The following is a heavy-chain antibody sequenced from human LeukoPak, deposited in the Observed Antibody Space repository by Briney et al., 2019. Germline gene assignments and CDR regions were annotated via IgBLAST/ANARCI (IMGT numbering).Heavy chain of an antibody. D-gene: IGHD2-15*01. CDR2: ITATSLHI. V-gene: IGHV3-21*01. CDR3: ARHGGYCSGGDCYENWFDP. CDR1: GVTFSGYS. J-gene: IGHJ5*02. Sequence: GGSLRLSCTASGVTFSGYSMNWVRQAPGKGLEWVSAITATSLHIYYADSVKGRFTISRDNAKNSLYLQMNSLRVEDTALYYCARHGGYCSGGDCYENWFDPWGQGTLVTVSS.